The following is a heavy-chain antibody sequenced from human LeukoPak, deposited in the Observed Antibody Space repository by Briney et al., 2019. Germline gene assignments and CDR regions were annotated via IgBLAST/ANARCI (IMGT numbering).Heavy chain of an antibody. D-gene: IGHD5-24*01. J-gene: IGHJ5*02. Sequence: ASVKVSCKASGYTITNNYMHWVRQAPGQGLEWMGVINPSGTGTSYAQKFQGRITMSRDTSTSTVYMELSSLRSEDTAFYYCATDHSMANTAWWFDPWGQGTLVNGSS. CDR1: GYTITNNY. CDR2: INPSGTGT. CDR3: ATDHSMANTAWWFDP. V-gene: IGHV1-46*01.